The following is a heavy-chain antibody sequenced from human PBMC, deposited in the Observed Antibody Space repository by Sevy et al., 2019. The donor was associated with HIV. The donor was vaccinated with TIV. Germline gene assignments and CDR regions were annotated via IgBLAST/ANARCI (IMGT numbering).Heavy chain of an antibody. CDR3: ARKTAPHSSSTSCYRPSDSFFDY. CDR2: IYPGDSDT. D-gene: IGHD2-2*01. J-gene: IGHJ4*02. V-gene: IGHV5-51*01. CDR1: GYNFTSYW. Sequence: GESLKISCKGSGYNFTSYWIGWVRQMPGKGLEWMGIIYPGDSDTRYRPSFQGQFTISADNSISTAYLQWSSLKASDTAMYYCARKTAPHSSSTSCYRPSDSFFDYWGQGTLVTVSS.